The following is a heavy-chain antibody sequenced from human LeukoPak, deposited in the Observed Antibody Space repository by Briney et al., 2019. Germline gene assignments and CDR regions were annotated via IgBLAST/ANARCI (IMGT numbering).Heavy chain of an antibody. V-gene: IGHV4-59*01. CDR2: IYNSGST. D-gene: IGHD5-18*01. CDR3: ARARPDTAMAVDY. J-gene: IGHJ4*02. CDR1: GGSISNYY. Sequence: SETLSLTCTVSGGSISNYYWSWIRQSPEKGLEWIGYIYNSGSTKYNPSLKSRVTVSVDTSKNQLSLKLSSVTAADTAVYYCARARPDTAMAVDYWGQGTLVTVSS.